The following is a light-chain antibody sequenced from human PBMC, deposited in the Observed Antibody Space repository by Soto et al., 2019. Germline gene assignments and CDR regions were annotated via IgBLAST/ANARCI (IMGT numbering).Light chain of an antibody. J-gene: IGKJ5*01. CDR3: QQYNSFSLIT. Sequence: DIQRTQSPSSVSASVGDRVTITCRASQGISRWLAWYQQKPGKAPKILISDASILENGVPSRFSGTGSGTEFTLTISNLQPDDFATYFCQQYNSFSLITFGQGTRLEIK. CDR2: DAS. CDR1: QGISRW. V-gene: IGKV1-5*01.